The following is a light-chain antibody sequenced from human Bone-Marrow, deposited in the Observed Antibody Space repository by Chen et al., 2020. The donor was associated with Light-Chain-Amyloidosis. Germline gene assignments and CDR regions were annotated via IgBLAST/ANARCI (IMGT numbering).Light chain of an antibody. CDR3: QSADSSGTYGAI. CDR1: DLPTKY. Sequence: SYLRTQPPSLAVCPGRTDGHACSGDDLPTKYAYGYQQKPGQAPVLVVHRDTERPSGISERFSGSSSGTKATLTISGVQAEDEADYHCQSADSSGTYGAIFGGGTKLTVL. V-gene: IGLV3-25*03. CDR2: RDT. J-gene: IGLJ2*01.